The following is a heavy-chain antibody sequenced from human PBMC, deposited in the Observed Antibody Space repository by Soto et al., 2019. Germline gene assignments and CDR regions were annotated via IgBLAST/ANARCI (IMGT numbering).Heavy chain of an antibody. Sequence: QVQLQQWGAGLLKPSETLSLTCAGYGGSFSGYYWSWIRQPPGKGLEWTGEINHSGSTNYNPSLKSRVTISVDTSKNQFSLKLSSVTAADTAVYYCARARGFDYWGQGTLVTVSS. CDR2: INHSGST. CDR1: GGSFSGYY. CDR3: ARARGFDY. J-gene: IGHJ4*02. V-gene: IGHV4-34*01.